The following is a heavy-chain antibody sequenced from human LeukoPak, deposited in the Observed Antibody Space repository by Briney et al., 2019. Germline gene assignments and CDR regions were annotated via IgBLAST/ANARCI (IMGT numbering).Heavy chain of an antibody. CDR2: IYYSGST. V-gene: IGHV4-30-4*01. J-gene: IGHJ6*02. CDR3: ARGLRQWLETNYDYYYGMDV. Sequence: SQTLSLTCTVSGGSISSGDYYWSWIRQPPGKGLERIGYIYYSGSTYYNPSLESPVTRSVDTSTNQFSLKLSSVTAADTAVYYCARGLRQWLETNYDYYYGMDVCGQGTTVTVSS. D-gene: IGHD6-19*01. CDR1: GGSISSGDYY.